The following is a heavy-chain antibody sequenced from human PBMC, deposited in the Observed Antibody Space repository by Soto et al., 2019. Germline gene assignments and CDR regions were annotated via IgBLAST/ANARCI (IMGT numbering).Heavy chain of an antibody. Sequence: SVKVSCKASGGTFSSYAISWVRQAPGQGLEWMGGIIPIFGTANYAQKFQGRVTITADESTSTAYMELSSLRSEDTAVYYCARPNIVVVPAAIGWFDPWGQGTLVTVSS. J-gene: IGHJ5*02. D-gene: IGHD2-2*01. CDR2: IIPIFGTA. CDR3: ARPNIVVVPAAIGWFDP. V-gene: IGHV1-69*13. CDR1: GGTFSSYA.